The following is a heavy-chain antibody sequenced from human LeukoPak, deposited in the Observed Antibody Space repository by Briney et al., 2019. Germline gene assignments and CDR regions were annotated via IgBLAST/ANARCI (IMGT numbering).Heavy chain of an antibody. CDR2: IYYSGST. CDR3: ARATKGRSNWFDP. V-gene: IGHV4-59*01. D-gene: IGHD5-12*01. CDR1: GGSISSYY. J-gene: IGHJ5*02. Sequence: SETLSLTCPVSGGSISSYYWSWIRQPPGKGLEWIGYIYYSGSTNYNPSLKSRVTMSVDTSKNQFSLRLSSVTAADTAVYYCARATKGRSNWFDPWGQGTLVTVSS.